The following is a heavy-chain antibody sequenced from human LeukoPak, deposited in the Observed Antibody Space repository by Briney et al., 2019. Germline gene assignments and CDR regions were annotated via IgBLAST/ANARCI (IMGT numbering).Heavy chain of an antibody. V-gene: IGHV1-2*02. Sequence: GASVKVCFKASGYTFTLYYMHWVRQAPGQGLEWMGWINLNSGSTNYAQKFQGRVTMTRDTSISTAYMELSRLRSDDTAVYYCATATTVTTEWFDPWGQGTLVTVSS. J-gene: IGHJ5*02. CDR3: ATATTVTTEWFDP. D-gene: IGHD4-17*01. CDR1: GYTFTLYY. CDR2: INLNSGST.